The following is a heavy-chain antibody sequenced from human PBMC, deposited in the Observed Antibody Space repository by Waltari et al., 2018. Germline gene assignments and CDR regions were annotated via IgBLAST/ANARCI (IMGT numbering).Heavy chain of an antibody. CDR3: ASIDYDSSGYYDY. Sequence: QVQLVQSGAEVKKPGSSVTVSCKASGGTFSSYAISWVRQAPGQGLEWMGGIIPIFGTANYAQKFQGRVTITTDESTSTAYMELSSLRSEDTAVYYCASIDYDSSGYYDYWGQGTLVTVSS. V-gene: IGHV1-69*05. CDR2: IIPIFGTA. J-gene: IGHJ4*02. CDR1: GGTFSSYA. D-gene: IGHD3-22*01.